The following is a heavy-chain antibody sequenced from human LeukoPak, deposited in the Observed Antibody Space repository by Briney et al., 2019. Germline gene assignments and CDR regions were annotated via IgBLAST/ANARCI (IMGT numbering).Heavy chain of an antibody. J-gene: IGHJ4*02. Sequence: PGGSLRLSCVASGFTFSSYWMSWVRQAPGKGLEWVANIKQDGSEKYYVDSVKGRFTISRDNAKNSLYLQMNSLRAEDTAVYYCARSFGEQQADIGYYFDYWGQGTLVTVSS. CDR1: GFTFSSYW. D-gene: IGHD3-10*01. CDR2: IKQDGSEK. CDR3: ARSFGEQQADIGYYFDY. V-gene: IGHV3-7*01.